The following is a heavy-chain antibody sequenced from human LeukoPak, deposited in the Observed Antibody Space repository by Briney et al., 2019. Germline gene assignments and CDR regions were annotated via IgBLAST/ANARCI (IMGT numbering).Heavy chain of an antibody. CDR1: GGSISSYY. D-gene: IGHD3-10*01. CDR2: IYYSGST. Sequence: SETLSLTCTVSGGSISSYYWSWIRQPPGKGLEWIGYIYYSGSTDYNPSLKSRVTISVDTSKNQFSLKLCSVTAADTAVYYCARDYYGSGSFLDYWGQGTLVTVSS. V-gene: IGHV4-59*01. CDR3: ARDYYGSGSFLDY. J-gene: IGHJ4*02.